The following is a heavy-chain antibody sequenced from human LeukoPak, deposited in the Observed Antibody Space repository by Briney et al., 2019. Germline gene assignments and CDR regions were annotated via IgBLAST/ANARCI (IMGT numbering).Heavy chain of an antibody. J-gene: IGHJ4*02. CDR1: GGSISSYY. Sequence: PSETLSLTCTVSGGSISSYYWSWIRQPPGKGLEWIGYIYYSGSTNYNPSLKSRVTISVDTSKNQFSLKLSSVTAADTAVYYCARAGGGYSYGYGFDYWGQGTLVTVSS. V-gene: IGHV4-59*01. D-gene: IGHD5-18*01. CDR2: IYYSGST. CDR3: ARAGGGYSYGYGFDY.